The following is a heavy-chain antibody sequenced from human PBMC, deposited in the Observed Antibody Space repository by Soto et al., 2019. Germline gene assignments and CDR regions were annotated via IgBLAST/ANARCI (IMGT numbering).Heavy chain of an antibody. J-gene: IGHJ4*02. Sequence: SVKVSCKASGGTFSSYAISWVRQAPGQGLEWMGGIIPIFGTANYAQKFQGRVTITADESTSTAYMELSSLRSEDTAVYYCSCQLRFFEWLDYDWGQGTLVTVSS. V-gene: IGHV1-69*13. D-gene: IGHD3-3*01. CDR1: GGTFSSYA. CDR3: SCQLRFFEWLDYD. CDR2: IIPIFGTA.